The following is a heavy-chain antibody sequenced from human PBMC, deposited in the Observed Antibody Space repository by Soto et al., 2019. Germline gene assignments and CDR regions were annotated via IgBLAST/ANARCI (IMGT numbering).Heavy chain of an antibody. CDR3: AREGAVYYYGSGSLDY. J-gene: IGHJ4*02. Sequence: SETLSLTCTVSGGSISSGDYYWSWIRQPPGKGLEWIGYIYYSGSTYYNPSLKSRVTISVDTSKNQFSLKLSSVTAADTAVYYCAREGAVYYYGSGSLDYWGQGTLVTVSS. V-gene: IGHV4-30-4*01. CDR2: IYYSGST. D-gene: IGHD3-10*01. CDR1: GGSISSGDYY.